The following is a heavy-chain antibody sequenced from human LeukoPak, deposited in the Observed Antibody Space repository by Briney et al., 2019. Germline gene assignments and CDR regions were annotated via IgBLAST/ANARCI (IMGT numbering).Heavy chain of an antibody. CDR3: ARDHDPRGQILGPGGY. J-gene: IGHJ4*02. CDR2: ISGSGGST. V-gene: IGHV3-23*01. D-gene: IGHD1-1*01. Sequence: GGSLRLSCAASGFTFSSYAMSWVRQAPGKGLEWVSAISGSGGSTYYADSVKGRFTISRDNSKNTLYLQMNSLRAEDTAVYYCARDHDPRGQILGPGGYWGQGTLVTVSS. CDR1: GFTFSSYA.